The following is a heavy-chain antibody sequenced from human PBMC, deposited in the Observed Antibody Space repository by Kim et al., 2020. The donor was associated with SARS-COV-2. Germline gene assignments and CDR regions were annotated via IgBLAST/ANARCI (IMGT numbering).Heavy chain of an antibody. CDR3: AREVTYYYDSSGYRGCFDP. J-gene: IGHJ5*02. CDR2: TYYSGTT. CDR1: EGSISSSTYY. V-gene: IGHV4-39*07. Sequence: TLSLTRTETEGSISSSTYYWGWIRQSPGKGLEWIASTYYSGTTYYNPSLKSRLTISVDTSKNQFSLKLSSVTAADTAVYYCAREVTYYYDSSGYRGCFDPWGQGTLVAVSS. D-gene: IGHD3-22*01.